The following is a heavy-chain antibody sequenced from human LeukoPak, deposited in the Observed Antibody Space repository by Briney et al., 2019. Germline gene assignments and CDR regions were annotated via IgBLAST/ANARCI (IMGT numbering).Heavy chain of an antibody. CDR3: ARVGGYCSSTSSYLGWFDP. J-gene: IGHJ5*02. Sequence: PSETLSLTCAVYGGSFSGYYWSWIRQPPGKGLEWIGEINHSGSTNYNPSLKSRVTISVDTSKNQFSLKLSSVTAADTAVYYCARVGGYCSSTSSYLGWFDPWGQGTLVTVSS. V-gene: IGHV4-34*01. D-gene: IGHD2-2*01. CDR2: INHSGST. CDR1: GGSFSGYY.